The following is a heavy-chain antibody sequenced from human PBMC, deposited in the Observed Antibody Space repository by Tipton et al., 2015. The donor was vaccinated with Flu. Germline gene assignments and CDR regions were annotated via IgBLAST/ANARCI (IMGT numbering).Heavy chain of an antibody. J-gene: IGHJ2*01. CDR2: IKQDGSEK. CDR1: GFSFSDFT. Sequence: SLRLSCAASGFSFSDFTVDWVRQAPGKGLEWVANIKQDGSEKHYVDSVKGRFTISRDNAKDSLYLQMNSLRAEDTAVYYCARRYFDLWGRGTLVTVSS. V-gene: IGHV3-7*01. CDR3: ARRYFDL.